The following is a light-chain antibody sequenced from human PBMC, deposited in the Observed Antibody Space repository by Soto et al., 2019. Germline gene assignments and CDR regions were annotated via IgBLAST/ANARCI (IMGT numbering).Light chain of an antibody. CDR1: SSDIGAYDY. J-gene: IGLJ1*01. Sequence: QSALTQPASLSGSPGQSITISCTGTSSDIGAYDYVSWFQQHPGKAPKLMISEVNNRPSGVSNRFSGSKSGNTAYLTISGLQVEDEAEYFCFSYAGSYTYVFGTGTKLTVL. V-gene: IGLV2-14*01. CDR3: FSYAGSYTYV. CDR2: EVN.